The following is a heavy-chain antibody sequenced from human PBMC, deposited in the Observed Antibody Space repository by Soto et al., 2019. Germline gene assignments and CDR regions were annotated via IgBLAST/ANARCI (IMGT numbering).Heavy chain of an antibody. V-gene: IGHV4-59*01. CDR2: IYYSGST. CDR1: IGFINSYY. J-gene: IGHJ5*02. Sequence: LANLSLTCGVSIGFINSYYWRWIRQPTGKGLEWIGYIYYSGSTNYNPSLQSRVTISVDTSQNQFSLNLSSVTAADTAVYYCASARHCSGGRCSFDPWGQGTLVTVS. D-gene: IGHD2-15*01. CDR3: ASARHCSGGRCSFDP.